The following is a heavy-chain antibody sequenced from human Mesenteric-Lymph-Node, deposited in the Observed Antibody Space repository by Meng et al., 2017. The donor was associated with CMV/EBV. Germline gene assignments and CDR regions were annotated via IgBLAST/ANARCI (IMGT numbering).Heavy chain of an antibody. J-gene: IGHJ4*02. CDR3: ASDLDWAFNY. D-gene: IGHD3-9*01. V-gene: IGHV3-23*01. CDR2: ISFSGGST. Sequence: GGSLRLSCAASGFTFSTYAMTWVRQAPGKGLEWVSAISFSGGSTFYADSVRGRFTISRDNSQNTLYLQMNSLRAEDTAIYFCASDLDWAFNYWGQGALVTVSS. CDR1: GFTFSTYA.